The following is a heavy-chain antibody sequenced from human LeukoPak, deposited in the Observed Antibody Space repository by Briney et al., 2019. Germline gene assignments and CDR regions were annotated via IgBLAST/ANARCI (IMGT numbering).Heavy chain of an antibody. J-gene: IGHJ3*02. CDR2: IYYSGST. CDR3: ARRDSSGYFVKNGAFDI. Sequence: SETLSLTCTVSGLSITSSSYYWGWIRQPPGKGLEWIGSIYYSGSTYYNPSLKSRVTISVDTSKNQFSLKLCSVTAADTAVYYCARRDSSGYFVKNGAFDIWGQGTMVTVSS. CDR1: GLSITSSSYY. V-gene: IGHV4-39*01. D-gene: IGHD3-22*01.